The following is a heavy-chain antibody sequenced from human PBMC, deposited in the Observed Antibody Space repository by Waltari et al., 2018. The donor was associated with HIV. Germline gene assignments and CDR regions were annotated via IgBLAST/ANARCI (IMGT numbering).Heavy chain of an antibody. CDR1: GYTFTSYA. CDR3: ARDGKYSSGWELAGYYFDY. D-gene: IGHD6-19*01. V-gene: IGHV1-3*01. J-gene: IGHJ4*02. Sequence: QVQLVQSGAEVKKPGASVKVSCKASGYTFTSYAMHWVRQAPGQRLEWMGWINAGNGNTKYSQKFQGRVTITRDTSASTAYMELSSLRSEDTAVYYCARDGKYSSGWELAGYYFDYWGQGTLVTVSS. CDR2: INAGNGNT.